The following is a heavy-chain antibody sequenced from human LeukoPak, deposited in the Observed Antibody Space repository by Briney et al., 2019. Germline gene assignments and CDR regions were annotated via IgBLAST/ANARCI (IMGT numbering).Heavy chain of an antibody. J-gene: IGHJ5*02. CDR1: GGSISSYY. CDR2: IYYSGST. Sequence: SETLSLTCTVSGGSISSYYWSWIRQPPGRGLEWIGYIYYSGSTNYNPSLKSRVTISVDTSKNQFSLKLSSVTAADTAVYYCARRTPRRGWFDPWGQGTLVTVSS. CDR3: ARRTPRRGWFDP. D-gene: IGHD1-14*01. V-gene: IGHV4-59*08.